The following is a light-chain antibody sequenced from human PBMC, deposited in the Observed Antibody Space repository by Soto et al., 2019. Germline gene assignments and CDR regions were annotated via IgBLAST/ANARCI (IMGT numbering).Light chain of an antibody. J-gene: IGKJ2*01. CDR2: GAS. CDR1: QSVSIRY. CDR3: NHFGSSHPAFT. V-gene: IGKV3-20*01. Sequence: ESMLTQSPGTLSLSPGERATLSCRASQSVSIRYLACYQPKPGQAPRLLIYGASIRATGIPDRFSSSGSGTDCTLTISRLEPEDFAVYYCNHFGSSHPAFTFGQGTQLE.